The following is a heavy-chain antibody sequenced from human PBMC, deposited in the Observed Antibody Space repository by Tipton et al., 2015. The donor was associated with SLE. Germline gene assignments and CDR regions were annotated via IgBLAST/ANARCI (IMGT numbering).Heavy chain of an antibody. D-gene: IGHD6-19*01. V-gene: IGHV4-34*01. J-gene: IGHJ4*02. CDR2: INYSGNT. CDR1: GGSISSNY. CDR3: ARARQWLVGDY. Sequence: TLSLTCTVSGGSISSNYWIWIRQPPGKGLEWIGEINYSGNTNYNPSLKSRVTISVDTSRKHFSLRLTSVTATDTAVYFCARARQWLVGDYWGQGSLVIVSS.